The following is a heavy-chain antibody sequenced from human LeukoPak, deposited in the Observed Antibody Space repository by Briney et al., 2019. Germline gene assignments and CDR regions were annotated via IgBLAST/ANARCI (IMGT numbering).Heavy chain of an antibody. CDR1: GFTFNNAW. D-gene: IGHD5-18*01. V-gene: IGHV3-15*07. CDR2: FKSKTDGGTI. J-gene: IGHJ4*02. CDR3: TTGGYRYGDDY. Sequence: GGSLRLSCAASGFTFNNAWMNWVRQAPGKGLEWVGRFKSKTDGGTIDYAAPVKGRFTISRDESKNTLYLQMNSLKTEDTAVYYCTTGGYRYGDDYWGQGTLVTVSS.